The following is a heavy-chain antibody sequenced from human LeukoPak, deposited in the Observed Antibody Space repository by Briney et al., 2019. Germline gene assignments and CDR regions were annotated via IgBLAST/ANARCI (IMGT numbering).Heavy chain of an antibody. D-gene: IGHD4-17*01. CDR1: GCTFTSYA. J-gene: IGHJ4*02. Sequence: ASVKVSCKASGCTFTSYAMHWVRQAPGQRLEWMGWINAGNGNTKYSQKFQGRVTITRDTSASTAYMELSSLRSEDTAVYYCAREVGDYAFDYWGQGTLVTVSS. V-gene: IGHV1-3*01. CDR3: AREVGDYAFDY. CDR2: INAGNGNT.